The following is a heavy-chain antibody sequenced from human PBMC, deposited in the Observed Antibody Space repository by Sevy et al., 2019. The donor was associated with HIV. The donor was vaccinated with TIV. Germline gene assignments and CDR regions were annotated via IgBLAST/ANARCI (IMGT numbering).Heavy chain of an antibody. CDR1: GFSLLDYS. Sequence: ASVKVSCKTSGFSLLDYSVAWVRQAPGQGFEWMGWVTARKGDTKYAQKVEGRVTITTDSSRKTVYMALRSLTSDDTAIYYCARGRNFYLDHWAQGSRVTVSS. D-gene: IGHD4-4*01. J-gene: IGHJ4*02. CDR2: VTARKGDT. CDR3: ARGRNFYLDH. V-gene: IGHV1-18*01.